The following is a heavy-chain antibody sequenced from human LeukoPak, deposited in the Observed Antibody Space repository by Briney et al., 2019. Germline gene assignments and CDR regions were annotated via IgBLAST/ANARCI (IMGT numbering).Heavy chain of an antibody. CDR3: AREPVVYDSSGYFDY. J-gene: IGHJ4*02. Sequence: PGRSLRLSCAASGFTFSSYAMHWVRQAPGKGLEWVAVISYDGSNKYYADSVKGRFTISRDNSKNTLYLQMNSLRAEDTAVYYCAREPVVYDSSGYFDYWGQGTLVTVSS. CDR1: GFTFSSYA. CDR2: ISYDGSNK. V-gene: IGHV3-30*04. D-gene: IGHD3-22*01.